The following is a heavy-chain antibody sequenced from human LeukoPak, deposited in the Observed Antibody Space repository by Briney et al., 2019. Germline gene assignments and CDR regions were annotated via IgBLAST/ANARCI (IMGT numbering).Heavy chain of an antibody. Sequence: GGSLRLSCAASGFTFSSYAMSWVRLAPGKGLEWVSAISGSGGSTYYADSVKGRFTISRDNSKNTLYLQMNSLRAEDTAVYYCARGTGDRRFDYWGQGTLVTVSS. J-gene: IGHJ4*02. CDR1: GFTFSSYA. CDR2: ISGSGGST. D-gene: IGHD3-16*01. CDR3: ARGTGDRRFDY. V-gene: IGHV3-23*01.